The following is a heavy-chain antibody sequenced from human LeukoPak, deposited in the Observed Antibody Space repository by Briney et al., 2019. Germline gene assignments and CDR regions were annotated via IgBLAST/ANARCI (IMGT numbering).Heavy chain of an antibody. CDR1: GGTFSSYA. J-gene: IGHJ6*02. CDR3: ARGDTAMAIPYPHYYYGMDV. D-gene: IGHD5-18*01. V-gene: IGHV1-69*04. CDR2: IIPILGIA. Sequence: ASVKVSCKASGGTFSSYAISWLRQAPGQGLEWMGRIIPILGIANYAQKFQGRVTITADKSTSTAYMELSSLRSEDTAVYYCARGDTAMAIPYPHYYYGMDVWGQGTTVTVSS.